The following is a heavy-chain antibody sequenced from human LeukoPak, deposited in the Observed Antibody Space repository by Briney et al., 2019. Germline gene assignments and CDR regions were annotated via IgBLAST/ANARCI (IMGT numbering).Heavy chain of an antibody. J-gene: IGHJ3*02. CDR1: GFTFNSYT. D-gene: IGHD1-26*01. Sequence: PAGSLRLSCAASGFTFNSYTMSWVRQPPRRVLEWVSTIRATGGVTSYADSVKGRFTISRDNSRDTLFLQVNSLRAEDTAEYYCARSLSGSYSNDAFDIWGQGTMVTVSS. CDR3: ARSLSGSYSNDAFDI. V-gene: IGHV3-23*01. CDR2: IRATGGVT.